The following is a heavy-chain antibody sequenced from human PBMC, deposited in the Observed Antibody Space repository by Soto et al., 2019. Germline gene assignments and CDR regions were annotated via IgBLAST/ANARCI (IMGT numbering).Heavy chain of an antibody. CDR2: VTPYKADT. V-gene: IGHV1-18*04. J-gene: IGHJ3*02. CDR3: ATDGPSNSGNLYAFDI. Sequence: QAQLVQSGAEVKKSGASLRVSCKASGYTLTNYGVTWVRQAPGQGLEWLGRVTPYKADTNSAQNLPGRVTMATDTSTNTAYLELRSLRYDDTAVYFCATDGPSNSGNLYAFDIWGQGTMVTVSA. CDR1: GYTLTNYG. D-gene: IGHD5-12*01.